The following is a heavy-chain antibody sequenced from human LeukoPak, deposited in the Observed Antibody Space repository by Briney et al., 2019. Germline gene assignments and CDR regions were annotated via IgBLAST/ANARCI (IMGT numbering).Heavy chain of an antibody. CDR1: GFTVSRNY. CDR3: TTAYDILSFDY. Sequence: GGSLRLSCAASGFTVSRNYMSWVRQAPGKGLEWVSVIYSGGSTYYADSVKGRFTVSRDNSTNTLYLQMNSLRAEDTSLYKRTTAYDILSFDYWGQGTLVTVSS. V-gene: IGHV3-66*01. CDR2: IYSGGST. D-gene: IGHD3-9*01. J-gene: IGHJ4*02.